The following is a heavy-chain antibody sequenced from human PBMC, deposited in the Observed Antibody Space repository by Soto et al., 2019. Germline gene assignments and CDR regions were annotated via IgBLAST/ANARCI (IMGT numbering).Heavy chain of an antibody. V-gene: IGHV4-59*01. Sequence: SETPSLTCTVSGGSISSYYWSWIRQPPGKGLEWIGYIYYSGSTNYNPSLKSRVTISVDTSKNQFSLKLSSVTAADTAVYYCARADYVWGSYRFDYWGQGTLVTVSS. J-gene: IGHJ4*02. CDR1: GGSISSYY. CDR2: IYYSGST. CDR3: ARADYVWGSYRFDY. D-gene: IGHD3-16*02.